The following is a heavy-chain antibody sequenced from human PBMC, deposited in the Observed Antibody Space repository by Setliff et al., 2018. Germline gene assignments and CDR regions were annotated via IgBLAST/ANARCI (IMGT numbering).Heavy chain of an antibody. Sequence: GGSLRLSCAASGFTFSNYYMTWIRQAPGKGLEWISYIHDSGNPTYYADSVKGRLTISRDNSKNSVFLQMNSLRAEDTAVYYCVRDTTSGWMLTNWGQGTLVTVSS. V-gene: IGHV3-11*04. CDR3: VRDTTSGWMLTN. CDR2: IHDSGNPT. D-gene: IGHD6-25*01. CDR1: GFTFSNYY. J-gene: IGHJ4*02.